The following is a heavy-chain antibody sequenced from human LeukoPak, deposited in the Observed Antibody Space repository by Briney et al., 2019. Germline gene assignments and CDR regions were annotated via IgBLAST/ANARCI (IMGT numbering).Heavy chain of an antibody. V-gene: IGHV3-21*01. D-gene: IGHD3-22*01. CDR1: GFTFSNYA. J-gene: IGHJ4*02. Sequence: PGGSLRLSCAASGFTFSNYAMSWVRQAPGKGLEWVSSISSSSNYIYYADSVKGRFTISRDNAKNSLYLQMNSLRAEDTAAYYCARDYDGSGYFGYWGQGTLVTVSS. CDR2: ISSSSNYI. CDR3: ARDYDGSGYFGY.